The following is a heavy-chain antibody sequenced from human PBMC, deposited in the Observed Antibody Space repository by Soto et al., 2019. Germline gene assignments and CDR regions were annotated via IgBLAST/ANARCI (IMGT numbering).Heavy chain of an antibody. V-gene: IGHV4-39*01. D-gene: IGHD4-4*01. CDR3: ARHYGVYSNYYYYYYGMDV. J-gene: IGHJ6*02. CDR1: GGSISSSSYY. Sequence: QLQLQESGPGLVKPSETLSLTCTVSGGSISSSSYYWGWIRQPPGKGLEWIGSIYYSGSTYYNPSLKSRVTISVDTSKNQFSLKLSSVTAADTAVYYCARHYGVYSNYYYYYYGMDVWGQGTTVTVSS. CDR2: IYYSGST.